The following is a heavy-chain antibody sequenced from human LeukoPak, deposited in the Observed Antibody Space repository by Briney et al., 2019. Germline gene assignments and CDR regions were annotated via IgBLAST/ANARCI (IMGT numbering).Heavy chain of an antibody. J-gene: IGHJ3*02. Sequence: SQTLSLTCTVSGGSISSGDYYWSWIRQPPGKGLEWIGYIYYSGSTYYNPSLKSRVTISVDTSKNQFSLKLSSVTAADTAEYYCASSTPSRAFDIWGQGTMVTVSS. CDR2: IYYSGST. V-gene: IGHV4-30-4*08. CDR1: GGSISSGDYY. CDR3: ASSTPSRAFDI. D-gene: IGHD2-2*01.